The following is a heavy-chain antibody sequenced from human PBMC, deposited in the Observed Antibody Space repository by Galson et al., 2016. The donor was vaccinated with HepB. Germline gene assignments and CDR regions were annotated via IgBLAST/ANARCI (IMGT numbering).Heavy chain of an antibody. V-gene: IGHV6-1*01. CDR1: GDSVSSNNAI. D-gene: IGHD1/OR15-1a*01. J-gene: IGHJ6*02. CDR3: AGHLRMGRTSNGLDV. Sequence: CAISGDSVSSNNAIWNWIRRSPSRGLEWLGRTYYRSKWYNDYGVSVKSRITISPDTSKNQFSLQLTSVTPEDTAVYYCAGHLRMGRTSNGLDVWGQGTTVTVSS. CDR2: TYYRSKWYN.